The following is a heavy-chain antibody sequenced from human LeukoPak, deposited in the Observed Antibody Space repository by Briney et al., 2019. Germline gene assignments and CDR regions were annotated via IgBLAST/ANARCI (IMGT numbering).Heavy chain of an antibody. CDR1: GYTFTSYD. J-gene: IGHJ4*02. CDR3: ARVVVAAANPIFDY. Sequence: GASVKVSCKASGYTFTSYDINWVRQATGQGLEWMGWMNPNSGNTGYAQKFQGRVTITRNTSIGTAYMELSSLRSEDTAVYYCARVVVAAANPIFDYWGQGTLVTVSS. CDR2: MNPNSGNT. D-gene: IGHD6-25*01. V-gene: IGHV1-8*03.